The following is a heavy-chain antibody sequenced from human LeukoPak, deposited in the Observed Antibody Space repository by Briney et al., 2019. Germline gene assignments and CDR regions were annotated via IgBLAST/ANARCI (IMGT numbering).Heavy chain of an antibody. Sequence: SETLSLTRTVSDGSITNYDWSWVRQPPGKGLEFIGHVHYSGTANYNPSLRSRVTISIDTSKKHFFLKLKSVTAADTAVYYCTRGYGDFRVEGRYFHSWGQGTLVTVSS. J-gene: IGHJ4*02. CDR2: VHYSGTA. CDR3: TRGYGDFRVEGRYFHS. CDR1: DGSITNYD. V-gene: IGHV4-59*01. D-gene: IGHD4-17*01.